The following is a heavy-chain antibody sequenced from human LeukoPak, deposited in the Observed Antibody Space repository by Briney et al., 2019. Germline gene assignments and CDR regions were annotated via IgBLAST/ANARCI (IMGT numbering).Heavy chain of an antibody. D-gene: IGHD4-17*01. CDR2: IYYSGST. Sequence: SETLSLTCTVSGGSISSSSYYWGWIRQPPGKGLEWIGSIYYSGSTNYNPSLKSRVTMSLDTSKNPFSLKLSTVTAADTAVYYCAREGGMTTVTSYFYYMDVWGKGTTVTVSS. J-gene: IGHJ6*03. V-gene: IGHV4-39*07. CDR3: AREGGMTTVTSYFYYMDV. CDR1: GGSISSSSYY.